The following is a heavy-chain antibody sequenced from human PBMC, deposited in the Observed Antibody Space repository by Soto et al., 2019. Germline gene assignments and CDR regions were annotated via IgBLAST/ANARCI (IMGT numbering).Heavy chain of an antibody. J-gene: IGHJ4*02. CDR2: INPITGGT. CDR3: VRDRSGWAYYYDY. CDR1: GYTFTSYY. Sequence: GSVKVSCKASGYTFTSYYIHWVRQAPGQGLEWMGWINPITGGTNYAPKFQGRVTMTRDTSITPAYMELSRLRSDDTAVYYCVRDRSGWAYYYDYWGQGTLVAVPS. D-gene: IGHD6-19*01. V-gene: IGHV1-2*02.